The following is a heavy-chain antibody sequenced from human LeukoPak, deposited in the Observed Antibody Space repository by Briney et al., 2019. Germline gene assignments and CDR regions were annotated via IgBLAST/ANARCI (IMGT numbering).Heavy chain of an antibody. Sequence: PGGSLRLSCAASGFTVSSNYMSWVRQAPGKGLEWVSVIYSGGSTYYADSVRGRFTISRDNSKNTLYLQMNSLRAKDTAVYYCARDNCGNTPPGYYYGMDVWGQGTTVTVSS. CDR2: IYSGGST. CDR3: ARDNCGNTPPGYYYGMDV. J-gene: IGHJ6*02. V-gene: IGHV3-66*01. CDR1: GFTVSSNY. D-gene: IGHD1-20*01.